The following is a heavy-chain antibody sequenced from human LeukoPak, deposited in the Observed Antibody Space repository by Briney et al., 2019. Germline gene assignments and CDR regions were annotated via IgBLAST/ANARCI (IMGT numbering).Heavy chain of an antibody. CDR3: ARVRLVAANTGCFDY. V-gene: IGHV1-46*03. J-gene: IGHJ4*02. CDR2: INPSVGST. CDR1: GYTFTSYY. D-gene: IGHD1-26*01. Sequence: ASVKVSFKASGYTFTSYYMHWLRQAPGQGLEWMGIINPSVGSTSYAKKFKGRVTKNRDTSTSTVYMELSSLRSEDTAVYYCARVRLVAANTGCFDYWGQGTLVTVSS.